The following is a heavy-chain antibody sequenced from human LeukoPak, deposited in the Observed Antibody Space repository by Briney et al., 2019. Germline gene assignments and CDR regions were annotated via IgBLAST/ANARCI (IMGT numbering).Heavy chain of an antibody. CDR1: GYTFTSYY. CDR2: INPSGGST. Sequence: ASVKVSCKASGYTFTSYYMHWVRQAPGQGLEWMGIINPSGGSTSYAQKFQGRVTMTRDTSTSTVYMELSSLRSEDTAVYCCARDPSYDSSGYYLFDYWGQGTLVTVSS. J-gene: IGHJ4*02. D-gene: IGHD3-22*01. V-gene: IGHV1-46*01. CDR3: ARDPSYDSSGYYLFDY.